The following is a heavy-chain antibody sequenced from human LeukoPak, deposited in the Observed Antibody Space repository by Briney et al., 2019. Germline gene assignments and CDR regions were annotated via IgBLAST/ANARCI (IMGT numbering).Heavy chain of an antibody. CDR3: SRGPGGRSGYYPLEDYYYYYYMDV. Sequence: ASVKVSCKASGYTFTSYGINWVRQAPGQGLEWMGWIRVYNGNTNYAQKLQGRVTMTTDTSTSTAYMELRSLRSDDTAVYYCSRGPGGRSGYYPLEDYYYYYYMDVWGKGTTVTVSS. V-gene: IGHV1-18*01. J-gene: IGHJ6*03. D-gene: IGHD3-22*01. CDR1: GYTFTSYG. CDR2: IRVYNGNT.